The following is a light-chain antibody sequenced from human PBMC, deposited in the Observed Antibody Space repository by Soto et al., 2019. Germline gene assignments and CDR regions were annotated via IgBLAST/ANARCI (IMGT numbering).Light chain of an antibody. CDR1: QSVSSY. V-gene: IGKV3-11*01. CDR3: QQRSNWPRT. Sequence: EIVLTQSPATLSLSPGERATISCRASQSVSSYLAWYQQKPGQAPRLLIYDTSNRTPGIPARFSGSGSGTDFTLTISSLEPEDFAVYYCQQRSNWPRTFGQGTKVEIK. CDR2: DTS. J-gene: IGKJ1*01.